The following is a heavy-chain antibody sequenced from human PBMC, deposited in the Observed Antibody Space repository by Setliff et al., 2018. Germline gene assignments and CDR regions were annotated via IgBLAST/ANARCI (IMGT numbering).Heavy chain of an antibody. V-gene: IGHV1-8*01. J-gene: IGHJ4*02. CDR3: VRVTSGRLDFDY. CDR1: GYSFTSYD. CDR2: VSPIDDGKP. Sequence: PAASVKVSCKASGYSFTSYDINWVRLAAGQGLEWMGWVSPIDDGKPGYAQKFQGRVTITWVTSISTAYMELSSLRSEDTAVYYCVRVTSGRLDFDYWGQGTPVTVSS. D-gene: IGHD6-19*01.